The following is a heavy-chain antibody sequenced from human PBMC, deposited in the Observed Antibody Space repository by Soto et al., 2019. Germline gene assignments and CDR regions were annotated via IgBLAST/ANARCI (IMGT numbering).Heavy chain of an antibody. J-gene: IGHJ6*03. D-gene: IGHD1-26*01. V-gene: IGHV3-53*04. CDR2: IYGGGDT. Sequence: GGSLRLSCAASGFTVSNSYMNWVRQAPGKGLEWVSVIYGGGDTYYADSVEGRFTISRHNSKNTLYLQMNSLRPEDTAVYYCARQYCPTRCHGSMDVWGKGTTVTVSS. CDR3: ARQYCPTRCHGSMDV. CDR1: GFTVSNSY.